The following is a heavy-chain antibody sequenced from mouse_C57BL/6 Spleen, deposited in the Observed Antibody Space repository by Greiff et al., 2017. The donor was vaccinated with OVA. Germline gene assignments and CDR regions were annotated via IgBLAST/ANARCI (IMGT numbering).Heavy chain of an antibody. CDR3: ARGVYYYGSWYFDV. Sequence: VQLQQSGPGLVKPSQSLSLTCSVTGYSITSGYYWNWIRQFPGNKLEWMGYISYDGSNNYNPSLKNRISITRDTSKNQFFLKLNSVTTEDTATYYCARGVYYYGSWYFDVWGTGTTVTVSS. D-gene: IGHD1-1*01. V-gene: IGHV3-6*01. CDR1: GYSITSGYY. CDR2: ISYDGSN. J-gene: IGHJ1*03.